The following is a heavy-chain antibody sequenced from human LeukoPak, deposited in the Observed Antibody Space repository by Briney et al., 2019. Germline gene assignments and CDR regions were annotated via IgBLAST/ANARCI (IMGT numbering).Heavy chain of an antibody. V-gene: IGHV1-2*02. D-gene: IGHD3-10*01. CDR3: ARGGSGSYFSWLDP. CDR2: TNPNSGGT. J-gene: IGHJ5*02. Sequence: ASVKVSCKASGYTFTGYYIHWVRQVPGQGLECMGWTNPNSGGTNYAQKFQGRVTMTRDTSISTAYMELSRLRSDDTAVYYCARGGSGSYFSWLDPWGQGTLVTVSS. CDR1: GYTFTGYY.